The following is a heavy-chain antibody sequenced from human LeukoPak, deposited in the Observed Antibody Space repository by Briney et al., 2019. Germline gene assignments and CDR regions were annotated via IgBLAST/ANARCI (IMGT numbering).Heavy chain of an antibody. D-gene: IGHD3-22*01. Sequence: ASVKVSYKASAYTFTGYYMHWVRQAPGQGLEWMGWINPNSGGTDYAQKFQGRVTMTRDTSISTAYMELSRLRSDDTAVYYCARGDADSSGYAPGWGQGTLVTVSS. V-gene: IGHV1-2*02. J-gene: IGHJ4*02. CDR2: INPNSGGT. CDR3: ARGDADSSGYAPG. CDR1: AYTFTGYY.